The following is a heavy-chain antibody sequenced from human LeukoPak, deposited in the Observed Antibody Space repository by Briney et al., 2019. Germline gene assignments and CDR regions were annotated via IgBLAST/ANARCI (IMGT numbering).Heavy chain of an antibody. D-gene: IGHD2-2*01. CDR1: GFTFSSYS. CDR3: ARDGRQPPPFGHDHDY. Sequence: GGSLRLSCAASGFTFSSYSMNWVRQAPGKGLEWVSSISSSSSYIYYADSVKGRFTISRDNAKNSLYLQMNSLRAEDTAVYYCARDGRQPPPFGHDHDYWGQGTLVTVSS. V-gene: IGHV3-21*01. J-gene: IGHJ4*02. CDR2: ISSSSSYI.